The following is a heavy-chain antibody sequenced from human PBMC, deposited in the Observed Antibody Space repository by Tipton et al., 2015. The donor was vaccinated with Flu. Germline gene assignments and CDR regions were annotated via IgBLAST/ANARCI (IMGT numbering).Heavy chain of an antibody. D-gene: IGHD2-21*02. Sequence: LRLSCTVSGGSISSSSYYWGWIRQPPGKGLEWIGSIYYSGSTYYNPSLKSRVTISVDTSKNQFSLKLSSVTAADTAVYYCARHYCGGDCYHFDYWGQGTLVTVSS. J-gene: IGHJ4*02. CDR1: GGSISSSSYY. CDR3: ARHYCGGDCYHFDY. V-gene: IGHV4-39*01. CDR2: IYYSGST.